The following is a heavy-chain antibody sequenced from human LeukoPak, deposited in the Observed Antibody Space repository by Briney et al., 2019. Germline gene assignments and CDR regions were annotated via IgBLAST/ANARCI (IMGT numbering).Heavy chain of an antibody. CDR3: AKEMGITMVRGVITSSRNVFDY. CDR2: IKQDGTEK. Sequence: PGGSLRLSCSASGFSFSTYWMSWVRQAPGKGLEWVANIKQDGTEKYYVDSVKGRFTISRDNAKNSLYLQMNSLRAEDTALYYCAKEMGITMVRGVITSSRNVFDYWGQGTLVTVSS. J-gene: IGHJ4*02. V-gene: IGHV3-7*03. CDR1: GFSFSTYW. D-gene: IGHD3-10*01.